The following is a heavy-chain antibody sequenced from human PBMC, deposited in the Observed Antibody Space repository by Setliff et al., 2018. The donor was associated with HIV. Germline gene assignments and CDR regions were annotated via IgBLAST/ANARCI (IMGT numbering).Heavy chain of an antibody. J-gene: IGHJ6*02. D-gene: IGHD3-22*01. V-gene: IGHV1-69*10. Sequence: GASVKVSCKTSGGTFRTSVISWVRQAPGQGLEWVGGILPFLGMGDFAQKFQDRLTITVDESTSTAYMELSSLRSDDTAVYYCGAGQHSYSYLGYYYSGVDVWGQGTAVTVSS. CDR2: ILPFLGMG. CDR1: GGTFRTSV. CDR3: GAGQHSYSYLGYYYSGVDV.